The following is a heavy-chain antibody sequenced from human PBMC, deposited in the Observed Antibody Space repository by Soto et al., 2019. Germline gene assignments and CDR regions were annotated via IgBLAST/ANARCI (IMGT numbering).Heavy chain of an antibody. CDR1: GFSLSTSGMC. D-gene: IGHD4-4*01. V-gene: IGHV2-70*11. CDR2: IDWDDDK. J-gene: IGHJ6*02. CDR3: ARLQITTYYYYYGMDV. Sequence: SGPTLVNPTQTLTLTCTFSGFSLSTSGMCVSWIRQPPGKALEWLARIDWDDDKYYSTSLKTRLTISKDTSKNQVVLTMTNMDPVDTATYYCARLQITTYYYYYGMDVWGQGTTVTAP.